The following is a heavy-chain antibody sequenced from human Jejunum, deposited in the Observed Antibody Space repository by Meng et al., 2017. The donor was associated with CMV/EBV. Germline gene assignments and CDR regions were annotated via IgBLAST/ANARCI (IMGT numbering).Heavy chain of an antibody. CDR3: ARDRHPDSGWFFEY. CDR1: GFTFSGHA. Sequence: GFTFSGHAMHWVRQAPGKGLEWVAVTSYDGNSQYYTDSVRGRFTISRDNSDNMLYLQMNSLRADDTAVYYCARDRHPDSGWFFEYWGQGTLVTVSS. CDR2: TSYDGNSQ. D-gene: IGHD6-19*01. J-gene: IGHJ4*02. V-gene: IGHV3-30*04.